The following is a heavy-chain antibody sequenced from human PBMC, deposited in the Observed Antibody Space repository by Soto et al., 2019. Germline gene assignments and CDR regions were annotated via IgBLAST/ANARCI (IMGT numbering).Heavy chain of an antibody. CDR2: ISYDGSNK. D-gene: IGHD2-2*01. CDR1: GFTFSSYA. CDR3: AREMTIVLVPAAIGADGMDV. Sequence: QVQLVESGGGVVQPGRSLRLSCAASGFTFSSYAMHWVRQAPGKGLEWVAVISYDGSNKYYADSVKGRFTISRDNSKNTLYLQMNSLRAEDTAVYYCAREMTIVLVPAAIGADGMDVWGQGTTVTVSS. V-gene: IGHV3-30-3*01. J-gene: IGHJ6*02.